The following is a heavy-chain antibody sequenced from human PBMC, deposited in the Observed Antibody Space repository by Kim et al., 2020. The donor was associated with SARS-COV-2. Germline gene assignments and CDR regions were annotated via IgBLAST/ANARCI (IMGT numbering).Heavy chain of an antibody. Sequence: SETLSLTCAVYGGSFSGYYWSWIRQPPGKGLEWIGEINHSGSTNYNPSLKSRVTISVDTSKNQFSLKLSSVTAADTAVYYCARVRVGPSGYGGTHYYYYYGMDVWGQGTTVTVSS. D-gene: IGHD5-12*01. V-gene: IGHV4-34*01. CDR1: GGSFSGYY. CDR2: INHSGST. CDR3: ARVRVGPSGYGGTHYYYYYGMDV. J-gene: IGHJ6*02.